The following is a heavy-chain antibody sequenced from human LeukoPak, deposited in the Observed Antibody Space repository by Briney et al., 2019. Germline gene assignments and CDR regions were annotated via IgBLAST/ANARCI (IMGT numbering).Heavy chain of an antibody. J-gene: IGHJ3*02. CDR1: GFTFSSYA. Sequence: GGSLRLSCAASGFTFSSYAMHWVRQAPGKGLEWVALISYDGSNKYYADSVKGRFTISRDNSKNTLYLQMNSLRAEDTAVFYCAKFFTGEYVRAFDIWGQGTMVTVSS. CDR2: ISYDGSNK. V-gene: IGHV3-30*18. CDR3: AKFFTGEYVRAFDI. D-gene: IGHD3-10*02.